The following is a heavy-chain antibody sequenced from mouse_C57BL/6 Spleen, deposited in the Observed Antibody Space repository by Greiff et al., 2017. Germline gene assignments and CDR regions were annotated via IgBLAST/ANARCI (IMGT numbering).Heavy chain of an antibody. CDR1: GYTFTDYY. V-gene: IGHV1-26*01. CDR2: INPNNGGT. D-gene: IGHD1-1*01. Sequence: EVQLQQSGPELVKPGASVKISCKASGYTFTDYYMNWVKQSHGKSLEWIGDINPNNGGTSYNQKFKGKATLTVDKSSSTAYMELRSLTSEDSAVXYCARWPYCYGSSWYFDVWGTGTTGTVSS. CDR3: ARWPYCYGSSWYFDV. J-gene: IGHJ1*03.